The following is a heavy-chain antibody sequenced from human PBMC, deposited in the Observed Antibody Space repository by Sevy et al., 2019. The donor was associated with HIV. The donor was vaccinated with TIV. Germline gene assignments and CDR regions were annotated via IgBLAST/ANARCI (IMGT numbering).Heavy chain of an antibody. CDR1: GYTFTSYG. Sequence: ASVKVSCKASGYTFTSYGISWVRQAPGQGLEWMGWISAYNGNTNYAQKLQGRVTMTTDTSTITAYMELRSLGSDDAAVYYCARVVSFYDFWRGTDYWGQGTLVTVSS. CDR2: ISAYNGNT. J-gene: IGHJ4*02. D-gene: IGHD3-3*01. CDR3: ARVVSFYDFWRGTDY. V-gene: IGHV1-18*01.